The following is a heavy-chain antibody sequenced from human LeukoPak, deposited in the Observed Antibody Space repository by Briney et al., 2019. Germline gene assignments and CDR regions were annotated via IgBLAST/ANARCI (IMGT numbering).Heavy chain of an antibody. Sequence: WGSLRLSCAASGFTVSSNFMSRVRQAPGKGLEWVSAIYSGGSTYYADSVKGRFTISRDISKNTLFFEMNSLRAEDTAVYYCGREILPCYAFDIWGQGTMVTVSS. D-gene: IGHD2/OR15-2a*01. J-gene: IGHJ3*02. CDR2: IYSGGST. CDR1: GFTVSSNF. CDR3: GREILPCYAFDI. V-gene: IGHV3-66*01.